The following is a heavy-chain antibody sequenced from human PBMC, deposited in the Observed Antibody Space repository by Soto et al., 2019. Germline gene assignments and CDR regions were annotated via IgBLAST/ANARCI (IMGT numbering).Heavy chain of an antibody. V-gene: IGHV3-23*01. CDR2: ISGSGGST. D-gene: IGHD2-2*01. CDR1: GFTFSSYA. CDR3: AKDCANYIRTRPAGAYYYYYMDV. Sequence: GGSLRLSCAASGFTFSSYAMSWVRQAPGKGLEWVSAISGSGGSTYYADSVKGRFTISRDNSKNTLYLQMNSLRAEDTAVYYCAKDCANYIRTRPAGAYYYYYMDVWGKGTTVTVSS. J-gene: IGHJ6*03.